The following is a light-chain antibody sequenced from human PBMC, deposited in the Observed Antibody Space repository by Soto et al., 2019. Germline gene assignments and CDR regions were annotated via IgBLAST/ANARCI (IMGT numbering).Light chain of an antibody. CDR1: QSISSW. CDR2: DAS. Sequence: DIQMTQSPSTLSASVGDRVTTTCRASQSISSWLAWYQQKPGKAPKLLIYDASSLESGVPSRFSGSGSGTEFTLTISSMQPDDFANYYCQQYNSYSWTFGQGTKVDIK. J-gene: IGKJ1*01. V-gene: IGKV1-5*01. CDR3: QQYNSYSWT.